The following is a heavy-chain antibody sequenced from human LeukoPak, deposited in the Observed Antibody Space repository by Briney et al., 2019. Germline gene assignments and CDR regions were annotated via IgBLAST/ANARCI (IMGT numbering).Heavy chain of an antibody. CDR1: GYTFSNYG. CDR3: ARVDLLTGYYFFDY. J-gene: IGHJ4*02. Sequence: ASVKVSCKASGYTFSNYGISWVRQAPGQGLEWVGWISGNDGNTNYAQKLQGRVTMTTDTSTNTAYMQLRSLGSDETAVYYCARVDLLTGYYFFDYWGQGTLVTVSS. D-gene: IGHD3-9*01. V-gene: IGHV1-18*01. CDR2: ISGNDGNT.